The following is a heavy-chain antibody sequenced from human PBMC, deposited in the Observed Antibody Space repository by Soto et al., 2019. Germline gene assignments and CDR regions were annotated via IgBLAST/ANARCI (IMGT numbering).Heavy chain of an antibody. CDR3: ARDCSSTSCYSYYMDV. CDR2: INHSGST. V-gene: IGHV4-34*01. Sequence: SETLSLTCAVYGGSFSGYYWSWIRQPPGKGLEWIGEINHSGSTNYNPSLKSRVTTSVDTSKNQFSLKLSSVTAADTAVYYCARDCSSTSCYSYYMDVWGKGTTVTVSS. D-gene: IGHD2-2*02. CDR1: GGSFSGYY. J-gene: IGHJ6*03.